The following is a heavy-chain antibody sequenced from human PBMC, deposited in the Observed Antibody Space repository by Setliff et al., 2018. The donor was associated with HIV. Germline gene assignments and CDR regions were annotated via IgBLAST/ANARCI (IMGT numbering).Heavy chain of an antibody. CDR1: DFSFSTST. CDR3: VRDLMWAFDI. V-gene: IGHV3-21*05. D-gene: IGHD2-21*01. Sequence: PGGSLRLSCAASDFSFSTSTMNWVRQAPGKGLEWISYISGDGGETHFSDSVKGRFTISRGNAMNSLYLQMSSLGVEDTAVYYCVRDLMWAFDIWGQGTMVTVSS. J-gene: IGHJ3*02. CDR2: ISGDGGET.